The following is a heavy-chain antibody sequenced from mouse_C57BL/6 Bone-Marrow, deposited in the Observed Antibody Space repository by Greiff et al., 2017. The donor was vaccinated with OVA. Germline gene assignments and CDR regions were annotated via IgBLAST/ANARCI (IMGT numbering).Heavy chain of an antibody. Sequence: EVQGVESGGGLVQPGDSLSLSCAASGFTFTNYYMSWVRQPPGKALEWLAFIRNKPNGSTTEYSASVKGRFTISRDNSQSILYLQINALRAEDSATYYSTRYKGIVAVDYFDDWGQGTALTVSS. D-gene: IGHD1-1*01. J-gene: IGHJ2*01. V-gene: IGHV7-3*01. CDR3: TRYKGIVAVDYFDD. CDR1: GFTFTNYY. CDR2: IRNKPNGSTT.